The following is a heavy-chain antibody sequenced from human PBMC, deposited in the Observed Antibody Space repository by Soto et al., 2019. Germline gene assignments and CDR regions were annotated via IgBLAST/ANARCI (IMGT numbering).Heavy chain of an antibody. CDR3: ARGTGDYDFWSGYHATDYFDY. D-gene: IGHD3-3*01. V-gene: IGHV3-21*01. CDR1: GFTFSTYN. Sequence: GGSLRLSCAASGFTFSTYNINWVRQAPGKGLEWVSSITSSSSYIYYADLLKGRFTISRDNAKKSLYLQMNSLRAEDTAVYFCARGTGDYDFWSGYHATDYFDYWGQGTLVTVSS. CDR2: ITSSSSYI. J-gene: IGHJ4*02.